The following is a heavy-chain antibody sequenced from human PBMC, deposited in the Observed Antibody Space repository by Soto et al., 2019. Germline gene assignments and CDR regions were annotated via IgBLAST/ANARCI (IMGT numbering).Heavy chain of an antibody. Sequence: HPGGSLRLSCAASGFTFDDYAMHWVRQAPGKGLEWVSGISWNSGSIGYADSVKGRFTISRDNAKNSLYLQMNSLRAEDTALYYCAKDIGRGSSWYYFDYWGQGTLVTVSS. J-gene: IGHJ4*02. D-gene: IGHD6-13*01. CDR2: ISWNSGSI. CDR1: GFTFDDYA. V-gene: IGHV3-9*01. CDR3: AKDIGRGSSWYYFDY.